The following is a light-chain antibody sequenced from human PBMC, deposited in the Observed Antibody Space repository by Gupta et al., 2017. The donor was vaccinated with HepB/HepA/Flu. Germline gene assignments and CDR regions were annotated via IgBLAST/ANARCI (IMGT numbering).Light chain of an antibody. CDR2: DVS. V-gene: IGLV2-14*01. Sequence: QSALTQPASVSGSPGQSITISCTGTSSDVGGYNYVSWYQQHPGKAPKLMIYDVSNRPSGVSNRFSGSKSGNTASLTISGLQAEDEADYYCSSYTSSSTLFPPVVFGGGTKLTVL. CDR3: SSYTSSSTLFPPVV. CDR1: SSDVGGYNY. J-gene: IGLJ2*01.